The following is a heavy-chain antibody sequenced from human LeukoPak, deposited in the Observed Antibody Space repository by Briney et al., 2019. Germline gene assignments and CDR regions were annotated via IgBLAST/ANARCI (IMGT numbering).Heavy chain of an antibody. CDR1: GGSISSGSYY. CDR2: IYTSGST. V-gene: IGHV4-61*02. Sequence: PSETLSLTCTVSGGSISSGSYYWSWIRQPAGKGLEWIGRIYTSGSTNYNPSPKSRVTISVDTSKNQFSLKLSSVTAADTAVYYCARASKLPPSGYYYMDVWGKGTTATVSS. CDR3: ARASKLPPSGYYYMDV. D-gene: IGHD1-7*01. J-gene: IGHJ6*03.